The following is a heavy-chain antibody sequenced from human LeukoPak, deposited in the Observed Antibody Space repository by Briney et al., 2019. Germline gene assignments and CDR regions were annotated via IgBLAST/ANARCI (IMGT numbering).Heavy chain of an antibody. V-gene: IGHV4-34*01. D-gene: IGHD2-2*01. CDR3: ARGFVVVPAAMLGRFDY. CDR2: INHSGST. J-gene: IGHJ4*02. Sequence: PSETLSLPCAIYGGSFSGYYWSWIRQPPGKGREWMGEINHSGSTNYNPSLKSRVTISVDTSKNQFSLKLSSVTAADTAVYYCARGFVVVPAAMLGRFDYWGGGTLVSVCS. CDR1: GGSFSGYY.